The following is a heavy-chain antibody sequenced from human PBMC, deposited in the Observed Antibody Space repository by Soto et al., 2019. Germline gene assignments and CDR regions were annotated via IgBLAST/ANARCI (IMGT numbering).Heavy chain of an antibody. V-gene: IGHV3-7*01. CDR2: IKQDGSEK. CDR3: ALGTGGYYYYYMDV. J-gene: IGHJ6*03. CDR1: GFTFSRYW. Sequence: GGSLRLSCAASGFTFSRYWMSWVRQAPGKGLEWVANIKQDGSEKFYVGSVRGRFTISRDNAKNSLYLQMNSLRAEDTAVYYCALGTGGYYYYYMDVWGKGTAVTVSS. D-gene: IGHD1-1*01.